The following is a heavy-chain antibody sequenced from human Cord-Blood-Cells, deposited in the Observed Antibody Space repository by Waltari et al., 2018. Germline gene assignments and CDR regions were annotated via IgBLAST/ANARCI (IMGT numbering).Heavy chain of an antibody. V-gene: IGHV1-69*01. CDR2: IIPFWGTA. CDR1: GGTFSSYA. Sequence: QVQLVQSGAEVKKPGSSVKVSCKASGGTFSSYAISWVRQAPGQGLEWVGGIIPFWGTAKYAQKFQGRVTSTADESTSTAYMELSSLRSEDTAVYYCARDLRPYYGTEDDYWGQGTLVTVSS. D-gene: IGHD3-3*01. J-gene: IGHJ4*02. CDR3: ARDLRPYYGTEDDY.